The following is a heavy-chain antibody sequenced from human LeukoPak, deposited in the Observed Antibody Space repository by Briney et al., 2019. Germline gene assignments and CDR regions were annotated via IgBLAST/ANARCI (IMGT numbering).Heavy chain of an antibody. Sequence: SETLSLTCTVSGGSISSSSYYWGWIRQPPGKGLEWIGSIYYSGSTYYNPSLKSRVTISVDTSKNQFSLKLSSVTAADTAVYYCARQGAARIYWFDPWGQGTLVTVSS. CDR3: ARQGAARIYWFDP. V-gene: IGHV4-39*01. CDR1: GGSISSSSYY. D-gene: IGHD6-6*01. J-gene: IGHJ5*02. CDR2: IYYSGST.